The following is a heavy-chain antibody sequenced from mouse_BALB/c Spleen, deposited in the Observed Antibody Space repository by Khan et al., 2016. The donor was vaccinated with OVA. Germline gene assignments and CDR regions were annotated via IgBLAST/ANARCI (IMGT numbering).Heavy chain of an antibody. CDR1: GFTFSNYW. Sequence: EVQLEESGGGLVQPGGSLKLSCVASGFTFSNYWMNWVRQSPEKGLEGVAELRLKSDDYVTHYAESVKGRFTISRDDSKSSCYLQMNKLRAEDTGIYYCRIMLWGQGTTLTVSS. CDR3: RIML. V-gene: IGHV6-6*02. J-gene: IGHJ2*01. CDR2: LRLKSDDYVT.